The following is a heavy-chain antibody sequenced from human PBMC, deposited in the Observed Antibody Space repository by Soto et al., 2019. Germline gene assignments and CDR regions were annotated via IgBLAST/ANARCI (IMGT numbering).Heavy chain of an antibody. Sequence: PSETLSLTCSVFGGSMSPYYWSWIRQSPGKGLEWIANIYYRGNTNYNPSLKSRGTISIDTSKNQFSLKLASVTAADTAVYYCVTHYGDYKIDYWGQGTLVTVSS. V-gene: IGHV4-59*08. D-gene: IGHD4-17*01. CDR1: GGSMSPYY. CDR2: IYYRGNT. J-gene: IGHJ4*02. CDR3: VTHYGDYKIDY.